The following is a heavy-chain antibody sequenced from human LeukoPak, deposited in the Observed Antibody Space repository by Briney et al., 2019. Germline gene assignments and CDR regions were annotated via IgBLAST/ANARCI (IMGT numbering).Heavy chain of an antibody. J-gene: IGHJ3*02. V-gene: IGHV3-9*03. CDR1: GFTFDDYS. Sequence: GGSLRLSCAASGFTFDDYSMSWVRQAPGKGLEWVSGISWNSGSIGYADSVKGRFTISRDNAKNSLFLQMNSLRAEDMALYYCAKDEFVASDFNGAFDIWGQGTMVTVSS. D-gene: IGHD2-8*01. CDR2: ISWNSGSI. CDR3: AKDEFVASDFNGAFDI.